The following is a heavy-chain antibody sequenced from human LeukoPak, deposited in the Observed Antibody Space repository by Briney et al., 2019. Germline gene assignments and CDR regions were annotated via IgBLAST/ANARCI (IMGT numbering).Heavy chain of an antibody. Sequence: GGSLRLSCAASGFSFSSYEMNWVRQAPGKGLEWVSAISGSGGSTYYADSVKGRFTISRDNSKNTLYLQMNSLRAEDTAVYYCASQGRANSWYKSGQYNWFDPWGQGTLVTVSS. CDR1: GFSFSSYE. J-gene: IGHJ5*02. V-gene: IGHV3-23*01. CDR3: ASQGRANSWYKSGQYNWFDP. CDR2: ISGSGGST. D-gene: IGHD6-13*01.